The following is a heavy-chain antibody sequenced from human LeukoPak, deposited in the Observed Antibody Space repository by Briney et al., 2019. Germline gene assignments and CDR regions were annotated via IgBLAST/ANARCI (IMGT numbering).Heavy chain of an antibody. D-gene: IGHD3-16*01. CDR1: GGSIGSHY. CDR2: VYDIGST. J-gene: IGHJ4*02. CDR3: ARGGVLKSVDY. Sequence: LETLSLTCTVSGGSIGSHYWTWIRQTPGKGLEWIGYVYDIGSTKYNPSLKSRVTISVDTSKNQFVLRLSSVAAADTAVYYCARGGVLKSVDYWGQGTLVAVSS. V-gene: IGHV4-59*11.